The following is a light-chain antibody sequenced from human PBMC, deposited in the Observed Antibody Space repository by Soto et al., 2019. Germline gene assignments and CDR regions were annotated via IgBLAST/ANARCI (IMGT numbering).Light chain of an antibody. CDR3: QHYGSSSWT. CDR1: QSVSSSY. J-gene: IGKJ1*01. CDR2: GAS. Sequence: EIVLTQSPGTLSLSPGERVTLSCRASQSVSSSYLAWYQQKLGQAPRLLIYGASTRAAGIPDRFSGGGSGTDFTLTISRLEPEDFAVYYCQHYGSSSWTFGLGTTMQIK. V-gene: IGKV3-20*01.